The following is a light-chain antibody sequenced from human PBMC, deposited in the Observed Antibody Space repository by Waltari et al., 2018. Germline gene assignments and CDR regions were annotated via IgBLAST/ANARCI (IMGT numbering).Light chain of an antibody. J-gene: IGKJ2*01. CDR2: GAS. V-gene: IGKV3-15*01. CDR1: QSVGRN. Sequence: DIVMTQSPATLSVSPGASATLSCRASQSVGRNVAWYQQEPGQAPRLLIFGASTGATGVSAKFSGGGSGTEFTLTISSLQSEDIAVYYCQQYYNWPPYTFGQGTKVEIK. CDR3: QQYYNWPPYT.